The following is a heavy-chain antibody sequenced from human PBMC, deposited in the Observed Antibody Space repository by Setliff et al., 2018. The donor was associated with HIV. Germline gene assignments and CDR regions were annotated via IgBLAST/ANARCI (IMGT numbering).Heavy chain of an antibody. CDR1: GGSISSGDYY. CDR2: IHTSGNT. CDR3: ARDIWAYGLMGS. V-gene: IGHV4-61*02. Sequence: PSETLSLTCTVSGGSISSGDYYWTWIRQPAGKGLQWIGRIHTSGNTNYNPSLKSRVTISVDTSKSQFSLKLTSVTAADTAVYYCARDIWAYGLMGSWGQGTLVTVS. J-gene: IGHJ5*02. D-gene: IGHD4-17*01.